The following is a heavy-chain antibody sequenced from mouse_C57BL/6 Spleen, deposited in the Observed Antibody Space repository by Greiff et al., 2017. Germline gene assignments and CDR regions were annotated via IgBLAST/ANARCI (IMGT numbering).Heavy chain of an antibody. CDR3: ARYAINTVVANWYFDV. V-gene: IGHV1-62-2*01. D-gene: IGHD1-1*01. J-gene: IGHJ1*03. CDR2: FYPGSGSM. CDR1: GYTFTEYT. Sequence: VQLQQSGAELVKPGASVKLSCKASGYTFTEYTIHWVKQRSGQGLEWIGWFYPGSGSMKYNEKFKDKATLTADKSSSTVYMDLSRLTSEDSAVYCCARYAINTVVANWYFDVWGTGTTVTVAS.